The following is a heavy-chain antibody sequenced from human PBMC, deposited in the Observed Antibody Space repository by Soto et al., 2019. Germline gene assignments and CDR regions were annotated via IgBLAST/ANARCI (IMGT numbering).Heavy chain of an antibody. J-gene: IGHJ4*02. CDR1: GFTFSSYA. D-gene: IGHD3-22*01. Sequence: QVQLVESGGGVVQPGRSLRLSCAASGFTFSSYAMHWVRQAPGKGLEWVAVISYDGSNKYYADSVKGRFTLSRDNSKNTLYLQMNSLRAEDTAVYYCASDESLILVVTLMCDYWGQGTLVTVSS. CDR3: ASDESLILVVTLMCDY. V-gene: IGHV3-30-3*01. CDR2: ISYDGSNK.